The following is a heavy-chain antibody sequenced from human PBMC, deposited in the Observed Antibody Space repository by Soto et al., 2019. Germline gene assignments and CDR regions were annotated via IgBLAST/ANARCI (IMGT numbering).Heavy chain of an antibody. Sequence: ASVKVSCKASGYTFTSYGISWVRQAPGQGLEWMGWISAYNGNTNYAQKLQGRVTMTTDTSTSTAYMELRSLRSDDTAVYYCARDREIVVVITHYYFDYWGQGTLVTVSS. J-gene: IGHJ4*02. D-gene: IGHD3-22*01. CDR1: GYTFTSYG. V-gene: IGHV1-18*04. CDR3: ARDREIVVVITHYYFDY. CDR2: ISAYNGNT.